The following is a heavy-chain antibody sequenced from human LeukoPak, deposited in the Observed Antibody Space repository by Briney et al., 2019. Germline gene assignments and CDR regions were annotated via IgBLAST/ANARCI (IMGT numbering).Heavy chain of an antibody. CDR3: ARDLKDPFQNYFDY. CDR1: GFTFSSYA. Sequence: GGSLRLSCAASGFTFSSYAMSWVRQAPGKGPEWVAVISYDGSNKYYADSVKGRFTISRDNSKNTLYLQMNGLRAEDTAVYYCARDLKDPFQNYFDYWGQGTLVTVSS. J-gene: IGHJ4*02. V-gene: IGHV3-30-3*01. CDR2: ISYDGSNK.